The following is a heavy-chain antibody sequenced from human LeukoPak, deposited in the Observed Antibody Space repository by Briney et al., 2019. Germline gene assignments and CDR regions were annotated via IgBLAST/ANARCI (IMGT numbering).Heavy chain of an antibody. D-gene: IGHD5-24*01. CDR2: ISNRGNSDTT. Sequence: QAGGPLRLSCAASGFTLSDHYMDWVRQAPGKGLEWVARISNRGNSDTTEYAASVKGRFSISRDDSKNSLYLQMNSLKSEDTAVYYCARAGYNRGLDVWGQGTTVTVSS. J-gene: IGHJ6*02. CDR3: ARAGYNRGLDV. V-gene: IGHV3-72*01. CDR1: GFTLSDHY.